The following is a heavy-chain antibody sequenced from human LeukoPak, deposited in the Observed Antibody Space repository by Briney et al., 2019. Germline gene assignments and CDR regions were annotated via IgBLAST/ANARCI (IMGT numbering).Heavy chain of an antibody. CDR3: ARARRGRVAVAGTGYYFDY. Sequence: GGSLRLSCAASGFTFSDYCMSWIRQAPGKGLEWVSYISSSSSYTNYADSVKGRFTISRDNAKNSLYLQMNILRAEDTAVYYCARARRGRVAVAGTGYYFDYWGQGTLVTVSS. CDR1: GFTFSDYC. V-gene: IGHV3-11*05. J-gene: IGHJ4*02. CDR2: ISSSSSYT. D-gene: IGHD6-19*01.